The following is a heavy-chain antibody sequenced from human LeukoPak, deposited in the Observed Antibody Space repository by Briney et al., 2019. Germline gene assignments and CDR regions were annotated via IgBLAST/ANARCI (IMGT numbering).Heavy chain of an antibody. CDR2: IRSHNTYI. Sequence: GGSLRLSCAASGFTFSSYGMNWVRQAPGKGLEWVSSIRSHNTYIYYADSVKGRFTISRDNAKNSLYLQMNSLRAEDTAVYYCATGETSTVTGIDYWGQGTLVTVSS. J-gene: IGHJ4*02. CDR3: ATGETSTVTGIDY. D-gene: IGHD4-17*01. CDR1: GFTFSSYG. V-gene: IGHV3-21*01.